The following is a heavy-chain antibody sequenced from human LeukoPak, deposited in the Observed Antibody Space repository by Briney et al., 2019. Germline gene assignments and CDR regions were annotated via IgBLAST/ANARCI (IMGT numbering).Heavy chain of an antibody. D-gene: IGHD5-12*01. Sequence: ASVKVSCKATGYTFTGYYMHWVRQAPGQGLEWMGWINPNSGGTNYAQKFQGRVTMTRDTSISTAYMELNRLRSDDTAVYYCARDFNSGYDQNLDYWGQGTLVTVSS. CDR3: ARDFNSGYDQNLDY. V-gene: IGHV1-2*02. CDR1: GYTFTGYY. CDR2: INPNSGGT. J-gene: IGHJ4*02.